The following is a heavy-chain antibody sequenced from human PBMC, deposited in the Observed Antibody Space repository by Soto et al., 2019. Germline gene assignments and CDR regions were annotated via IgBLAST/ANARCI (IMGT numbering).Heavy chain of an antibody. J-gene: IGHJ5*01. Sequence: QVQLQQSGPGLVKPSQTLSLTCAITGDSVSSNSAGWSWVRQSPSRGLEWLGRTYYRSKWYYEYAVSVRGRITINPDPYKTPYSLQLSSVTPEDTAVYFCARGEQYSGRIFDYCGQGTLVTVSA. CDR3: ARGEQYSGRIFDY. CDR2: TYYRSKWYY. V-gene: IGHV6-1*01. D-gene: IGHD1-26*01. CDR1: GDSVSSNSAG.